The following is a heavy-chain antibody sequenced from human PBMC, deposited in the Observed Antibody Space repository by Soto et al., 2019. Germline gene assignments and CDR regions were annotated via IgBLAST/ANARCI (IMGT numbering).Heavy chain of an antibody. V-gene: IGHV3-48*03. J-gene: IGHJ6*02. Sequence: EVQLVESGGGLVQPGGSLRLSCAASGFTFSSYEMNWVRQAPGKGLEWVSYISSSGSTIYYADSVKGRFTIFRDNAKNSLYLQMNSLRAEDTAVYYCARDPDDYYYYGMDVWGQGTTVTVSS. CDR3: ARDPDDYYYYGMDV. CDR2: ISSSGSTI. CDR1: GFTFSSYE.